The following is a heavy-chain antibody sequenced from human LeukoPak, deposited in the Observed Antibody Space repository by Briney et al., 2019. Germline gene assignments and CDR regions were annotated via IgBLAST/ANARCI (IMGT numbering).Heavy chain of an antibody. CDR3: ARGRRRDGYNRLDY. J-gene: IGHJ4*02. V-gene: IGHV3-23*01. CDR1: GFTFSNYA. CDR2: ISGIGSNT. Sequence: GGSLRLSCAASGFTFSNYAMSWVRQAPGKGLEWVSGISGIGSNTYYADSVKGRFTISRDNSKNTLYLQMNSLRAEDTAVYYCARGRRRDGYNRLDYWGQGTLVTVSS. D-gene: IGHD5-24*01.